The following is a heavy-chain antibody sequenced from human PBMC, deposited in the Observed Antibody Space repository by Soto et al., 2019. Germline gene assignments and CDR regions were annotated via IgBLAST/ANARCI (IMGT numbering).Heavy chain of an antibody. V-gene: IGHV3-23*01. D-gene: IGHD5-18*01. CDR1: GFTFSSYA. J-gene: IGHJ4*02. Sequence: EVQLLEFGGGLVQPGGSLRLSCAVAGFTFSSYAMNWVRQAPGKGLEWVSGISGSGGSTYHADSVKGRLTISRDNSKNTLYLQMNSLRAEDTAVYYCAKGHGYGFDYWGQGTLVTVSS. CDR2: ISGSGGST. CDR3: AKGHGYGFDY.